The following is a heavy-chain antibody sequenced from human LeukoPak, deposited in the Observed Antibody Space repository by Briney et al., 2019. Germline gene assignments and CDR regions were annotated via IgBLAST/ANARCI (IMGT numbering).Heavy chain of an antibody. J-gene: IGHJ4*02. D-gene: IGHD3-3*01. CDR2: ISPTSAYI. CDR1: GFTLSGHS. Sequence: GSLRLSCAATGFTLSGHSMNWVRQAPGKGLDWVSSISPTSAYIYYQDSVKGRFTISRDDAKNSLYLRMNSLRAEDTAVYYCARGGYDFWSGYYTDYWGQGTLVTVSS. V-gene: IGHV3-21*01. CDR3: ARGGYDFWSGYYTDY.